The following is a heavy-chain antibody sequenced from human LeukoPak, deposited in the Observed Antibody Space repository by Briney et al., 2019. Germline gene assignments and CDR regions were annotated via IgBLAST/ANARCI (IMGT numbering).Heavy chain of an antibody. CDR3: TTDWRGGTTPIYYYYYYMDV. Sequence: GGSLRLSCAASGFTFSNAWMSWVRQAPGKGLEWVGRIKSKTDGGTTDYAAPVKGRFTISRDDSKNTLYLQMNSLKTEDTAVYYCTTDWRGGTTPIYYYYYYMDVWGKGTTVTVSS. CDR1: GFTFSNAW. V-gene: IGHV3-15*01. D-gene: IGHD4-11*01. CDR2: IKSKTDGGTT. J-gene: IGHJ6*03.